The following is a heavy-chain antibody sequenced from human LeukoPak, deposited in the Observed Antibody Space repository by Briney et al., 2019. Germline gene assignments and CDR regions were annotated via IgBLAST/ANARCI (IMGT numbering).Heavy chain of an antibody. J-gene: IGHJ6*02. CDR2: IKQDGSDQ. CDR1: GFIFSGYW. V-gene: IGHV3-7*01. CDR3: AKNIAAPGRDSYYLYGMDV. D-gene: IGHD6-25*01. Sequence: GGSLRLSCAASGFIFSGYWMTWVRQAPGKGLEWVVSIKQDGSDQHYVDAVKGRCTISRDNAKNSLYLQMNNLRADDTAVCYCAKNIAAPGRDSYYLYGMDVWGQGTTVTVSS.